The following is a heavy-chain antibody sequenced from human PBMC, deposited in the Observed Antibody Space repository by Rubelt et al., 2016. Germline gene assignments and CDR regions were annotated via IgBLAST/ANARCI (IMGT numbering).Heavy chain of an antibody. Sequence: PGGSLRLSCAASGFSFSDYYISWIRQAPGKGLEWVSVISDSDGKTYKADSVKSRLTVSRDNYTNTLYLQMDGLRAEDTATYFCAKKGSIMRPGNYFDYWGQGTLVTVSS. CDR3: AKKGSIMRPGNYFDY. CDR2: ISDSDGKT. V-gene: IGHV3-23*01. D-gene: IGHD3-16*01. CDR1: GFSFSDYY. J-gene: IGHJ4*02.